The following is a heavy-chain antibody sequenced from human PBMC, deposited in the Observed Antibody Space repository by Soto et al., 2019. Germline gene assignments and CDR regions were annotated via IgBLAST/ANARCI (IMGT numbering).Heavy chain of an antibody. D-gene: IGHD1-20*01. CDR2: IYYSGST. CDR1: GGSISSSSYY. Sequence: SETLSLNCTVSGGSISSSSYYWGWIRQPPGKGLEWIGSIYYSGSTNYNPSLKSRVTISVDTSKNQFSLKLSSVTAADTAVYYCARAHGITTSVHWFDPWGQGTLVTVSS. CDR3: ARAHGITTSVHWFDP. V-gene: IGHV4-39*07. J-gene: IGHJ5*02.